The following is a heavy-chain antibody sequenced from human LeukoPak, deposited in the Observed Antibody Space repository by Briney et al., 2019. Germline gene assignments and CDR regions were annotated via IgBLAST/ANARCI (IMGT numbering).Heavy chain of an antibody. D-gene: IGHD3-22*01. CDR1: GVSISSGDYY. V-gene: IGHV4-61*09. J-gene: IGHJ4*02. Sequence: SQTLSLTCIVSGVSISSGDYYWSWTRQPAGKGLEWIGHISTSSNTNYNPSLKSRVTISVDTSKGQFSLKINSVTASDTAVYSCAAGHDRSTYYWSPPSSPADYWGQGALVTVSS. CDR2: ISTSSNT. CDR3: AAGHDRSTYYWSPPSSPADY.